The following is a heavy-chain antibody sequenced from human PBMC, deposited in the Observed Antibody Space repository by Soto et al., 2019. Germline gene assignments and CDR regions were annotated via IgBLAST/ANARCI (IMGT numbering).Heavy chain of an antibody. V-gene: IGHV6-1*01. J-gene: IGHJ6*03. Sequence: SQTLSLTCAISGDSVSSNSAAWNWIRQSPSRGLEWLGRTYYRSKWYNDYAVSVKSRITINPDTSKNQFSLQLNSVTPEDTAVYYCARAQLAPISSRGYETFYYYHYYLAVWGKGTTVTVS. CDR1: GDSVSSNSAA. CDR3: ARAQLAPISSRGYETFYYYHYYLAV. CDR2: TYYRSKWYN. D-gene: IGHD6-13*01.